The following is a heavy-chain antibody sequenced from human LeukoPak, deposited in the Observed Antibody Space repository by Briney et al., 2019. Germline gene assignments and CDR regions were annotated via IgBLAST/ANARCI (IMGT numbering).Heavy chain of an antibody. CDR1: GASLTSGAYY. D-gene: IGHD2-2*01. V-gene: IGHV4-31*03. CDR2: ICYSGST. CDR3: AAVVVVTTAIDY. J-gene: IGHJ4*02. Sequence: SQTLSLTCIVSGASLTSGAYYWSWIRQLPGKGLEWLGYICYSGSTYYNPSLKSRVTISVDTSENQFSLKLRSVTAADTAVYYCAAVVVVTTAIDYWGQGTLVTVSS.